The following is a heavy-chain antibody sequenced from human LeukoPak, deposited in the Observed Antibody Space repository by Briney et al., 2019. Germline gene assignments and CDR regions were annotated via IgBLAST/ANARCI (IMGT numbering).Heavy chain of an antibody. CDR2: VNHSGST. V-gene: IGHV4-34*01. J-gene: IGHJ4*02. D-gene: IGHD1-26*01. Sequence: SETLSLTCAVYGGSFSGYYWSWIRQRPGKGVEWIGEVNHSGSTNDNPSLKSRVTISVDTSKNQFSLKLSSVTAADTAVYYCASLSRSGSYPDYWGQGTLVTVSS. CDR1: GGSFSGYY. CDR3: ASLSRSGSYPDY.